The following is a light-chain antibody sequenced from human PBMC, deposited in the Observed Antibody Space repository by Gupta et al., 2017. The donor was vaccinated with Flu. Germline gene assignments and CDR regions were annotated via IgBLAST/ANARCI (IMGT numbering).Light chain of an antibody. CDR3: QLRSNWPNT. Sequence: PATLSLSPGERATLSCRASQSVSSYLASYQQKPCQAPRLLIYDASDRFTGIPARFSGSASGTDFTLTISSLEPEDFAVYYCQLRSNWPNTFGQGTPVEIK. V-gene: IGKV3-11*01. CDR2: DAS. J-gene: IGKJ5*01. CDR1: QSVSSY.